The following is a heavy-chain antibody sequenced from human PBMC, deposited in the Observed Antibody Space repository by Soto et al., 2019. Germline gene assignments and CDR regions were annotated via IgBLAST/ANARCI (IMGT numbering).Heavy chain of an antibody. Sequence: SVKVSCKASGGTFSSYAISWLRQSPGQGLEWMGGIIPIFGTANYAQKFQGRVTITADKSTSTAYMELSSLRSEDTAVYYCARGDSSSWYSVPYYYYGMDVWGQGTTVTAP. D-gene: IGHD6-13*01. CDR1: GGTFSSYA. CDR3: ARGDSSSWYSVPYYYYGMDV. J-gene: IGHJ6*02. CDR2: IIPIFGTA. V-gene: IGHV1-69*06.